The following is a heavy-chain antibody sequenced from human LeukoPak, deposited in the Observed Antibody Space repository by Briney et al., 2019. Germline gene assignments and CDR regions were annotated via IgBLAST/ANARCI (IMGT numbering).Heavy chain of an antibody. CDR2: FYTSGSA. D-gene: IGHD2-2*01. J-gene: IGHJ4*02. CDR1: GYSISSSY. V-gene: IGHV4-4*07. CDR3: ARGGGASPSDY. Sequence: SETLSLTCTVSGYSISSSYWSWIRQPAGKGLEWIGRFYTSGSANYSPSLKSRVSKSVDTSKNQLSLKLTSVTAADTAVYYCARGGGASPSDYWGQGILVTVSS.